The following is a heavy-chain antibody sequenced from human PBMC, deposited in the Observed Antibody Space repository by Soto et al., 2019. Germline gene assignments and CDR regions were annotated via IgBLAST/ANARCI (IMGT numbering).Heavy chain of an antibody. V-gene: IGHV3-23*01. J-gene: IGHJ4*02. D-gene: IGHD1-26*01. CDR1: GCTFSRYA. CDR2: ISGSGGST. CDR3: ARRGSGSYYDY. Sequence: EVQLLESGGGLVQPGGALRLSCAASGCTFSRYAMRWVRQAPVKGLEWVSAISGSGGSTYYADSVKGRFTISRDNSKNTLYLQMNSLRAEDTAVYYCARRGSGSYYDYWGQGTLVTVSS.